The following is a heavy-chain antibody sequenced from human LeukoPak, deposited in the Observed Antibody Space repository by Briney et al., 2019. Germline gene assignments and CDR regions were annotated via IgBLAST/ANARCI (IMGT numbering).Heavy chain of an antibody. J-gene: IGHJ4*02. CDR3: ASVPGIAVAAPH. V-gene: IGHV3-21*01. CDR1: GFTFSSYS. CDR2: ISSSSSYI. D-gene: IGHD6-19*01. Sequence: GGSLRLXCAASGFTFSSYSMNWVRQAPGKGLEWVSSISSSSSYIYYADSVKGRFTISRGNAKNSLYLQMDSLRAEDTAVYYCASVPGIAVAAPHWGQGTLVTVSS.